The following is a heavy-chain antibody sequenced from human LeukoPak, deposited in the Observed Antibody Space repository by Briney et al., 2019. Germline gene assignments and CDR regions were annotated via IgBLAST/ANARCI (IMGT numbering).Heavy chain of an antibody. CDR1: GYTFTSYD. D-gene: IGHD5-12*01. CDR2: MNPDSGRT. CDR3: ARGSGYDGMFFDY. V-gene: IGHV1-8*01. Sequence: GASVKVSCRASGYTFTSYDINWVRQATGQGLEWMGWMNPDSGRTGYAQKFQGRVTMTRDTSTSTVYMELSSLRSEDTAVYYCARGSGYDGMFFDYWGQGTLVTVSS. J-gene: IGHJ4*02.